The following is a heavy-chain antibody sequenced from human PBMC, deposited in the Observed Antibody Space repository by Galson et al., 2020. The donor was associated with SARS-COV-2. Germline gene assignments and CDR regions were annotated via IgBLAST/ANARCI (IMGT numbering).Heavy chain of an antibody. J-gene: IGHJ2*01. D-gene: IGHD6-13*01. CDR1: GFTFDDNG. CDR2: INWNGGTT. Sequence: GESLKISCAASGFTFDDNGMSWVRQAPGKGLEWVSGINWNGGTTGYADSVKGRFTISRDNAKKSLYLQMNSLRAEDTALYYCVRDGGDVLVISAAGKQHLANWYFDLWGRGTLVTVSS. V-gene: IGHV3-20*04. CDR3: VRDGGDVLVISAAGKQHLANWYFDL.